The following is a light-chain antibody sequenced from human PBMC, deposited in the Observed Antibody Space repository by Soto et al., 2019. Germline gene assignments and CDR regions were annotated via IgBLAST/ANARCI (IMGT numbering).Light chain of an antibody. CDR3: AAWDDSLSGQV. Sequence: QSVLTQPPSASGTPGQRVTISCSGSSSNIGTNYVYWYHQLPGTAPKLLIYRNDQWPSGVPDRFSGSKSGTSASLAISGLRSEDEGDYYCAAWDDSLSGQVFGGGTKLTVL. CDR1: SSNIGTNY. CDR2: RND. J-gene: IGLJ3*02. V-gene: IGLV1-47*01.